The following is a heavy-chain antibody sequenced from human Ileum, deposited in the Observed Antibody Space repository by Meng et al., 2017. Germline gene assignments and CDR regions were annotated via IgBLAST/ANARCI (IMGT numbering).Heavy chain of an antibody. Sequence: QVQLQESGPRLVKPSQTLSLTCTVSGGSISSGDYYWSLVRQSQGKGPEWIGYIYSNGNTYSNPSLRGRLMISIDTSKNQFSLKLSSVTAADTAVYYCARAPKYCTNAVCSRPLDSWGQGTLVTVSS. V-gene: IGHV4-30-4*01. J-gene: IGHJ4*02. CDR1: GGSISSGDYY. CDR3: ARAPKYCTNAVCSRPLDS. CDR2: IYSNGNT. D-gene: IGHD2-8*01.